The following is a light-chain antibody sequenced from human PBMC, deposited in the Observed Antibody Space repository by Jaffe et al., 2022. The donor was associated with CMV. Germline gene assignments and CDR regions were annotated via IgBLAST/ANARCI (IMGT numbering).Light chain of an antibody. V-gene: IGKV1-12*01. CDR2: PAS. J-gene: IGKJ4*01. CDR3: QQADIFPLT. Sequence: DIQMTQSPSFVSASIGDRVTITCRASQDISTKLAWYQQKPGIAPQILIYPASTLQSGVPSRFSGSGSGTDFTLTISSLQPEDFATYYCQQADIFPLTFGGGTKVEIK. CDR1: QDISTK.